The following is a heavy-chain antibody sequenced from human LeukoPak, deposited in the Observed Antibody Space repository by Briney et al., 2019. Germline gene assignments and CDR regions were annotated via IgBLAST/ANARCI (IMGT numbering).Heavy chain of an antibody. CDR1: GFTFSDYY. Sequence: GGSLRLSCAASGFTFSDYYMSWIRQAPGKGLEWVSYISSSGSTIYYADSVKGRFTISRDNAKNSLYLQMNSLRAEDTALCYCAKTSGYYYHYGMDVWGQGTTVTVSS. J-gene: IGHJ6*02. CDR3: AKTSGYYYHYGMDV. D-gene: IGHD6-6*01. V-gene: IGHV3-11*01. CDR2: ISSSGSTI.